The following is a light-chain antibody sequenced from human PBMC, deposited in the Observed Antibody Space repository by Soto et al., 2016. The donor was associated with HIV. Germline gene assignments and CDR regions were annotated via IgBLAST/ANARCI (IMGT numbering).Light chain of an antibody. CDR3: QVWDRSSDHVV. V-gene: IGLV3-21*04. CDR1: NVGSQS. J-gene: IGLJ2*01. CDR2: DKS. Sequence: SYVLTQPLSVSVALGKTATTTCGGDNVGSQSVHWHQQRPGQAPILIIFDKSDRPSGIPDRFSGSKSGNTATLRISRAEAGDEAAYYCQVWDRSSDHVVFGGGTKVSVL.